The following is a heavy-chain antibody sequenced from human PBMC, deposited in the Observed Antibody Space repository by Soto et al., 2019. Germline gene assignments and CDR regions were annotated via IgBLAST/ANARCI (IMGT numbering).Heavy chain of an antibody. CDR2: ISAYNGNT. J-gene: IGHJ4*02. V-gene: IGHV1-18*04. Sequence: ASVKVSCKASGYTFTSYGISWVRQAPGQGLEWMGWISAYNGNTNYAQKLQGRVTMTTDTSTSTAYMELRSLRSDDTAVYYCARDKWMLYYDFWSGYSRFDYWGQGALVTVSS. CDR3: ARDKWMLYYDFWSGYSRFDY. CDR1: GYTFTSYG. D-gene: IGHD3-3*01.